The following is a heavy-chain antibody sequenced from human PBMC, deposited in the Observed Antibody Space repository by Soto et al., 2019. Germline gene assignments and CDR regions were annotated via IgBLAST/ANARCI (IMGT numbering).Heavy chain of an antibody. CDR2: MNPNSGNT. CDR1: GYTFTSYD. J-gene: IGHJ4*02. CDR3: ARGLDYYYDSSGPPGY. D-gene: IGHD3-22*01. Sequence: ASVKVSCKASGYTFTSYDITWVRQATGRGLEWMGWMNPNSGNTGYAQKFQGRVTMTRNTSIGTAYMELSSLRSEDTAVYYCARGLDYYYDSSGPPGYWGQGTLVTVSS. V-gene: IGHV1-8*01.